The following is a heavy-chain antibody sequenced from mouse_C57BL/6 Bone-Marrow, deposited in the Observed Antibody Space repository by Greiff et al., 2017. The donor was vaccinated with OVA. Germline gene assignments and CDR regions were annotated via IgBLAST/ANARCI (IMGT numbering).Heavy chain of an antibody. Sequence: VQLKQSGAELVRPGASVKLSCTASGFNIKDYYMHWVKQRPEQGLEWIGRIDPEDGDTEYAPKFQGKATMTADTSSNTAYLQLSSLTSEDTAVYYCTTDGNFGVYFDYWGQGTTLTVSS. V-gene: IGHV14-1*01. CDR3: TTDGNFGVYFDY. CDR1: GFNIKDYY. J-gene: IGHJ2*01. D-gene: IGHD2-1*01. CDR2: IDPEDGDT.